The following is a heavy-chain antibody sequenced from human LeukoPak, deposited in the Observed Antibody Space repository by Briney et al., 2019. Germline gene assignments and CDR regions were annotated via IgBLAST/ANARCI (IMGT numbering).Heavy chain of an antibody. V-gene: IGHV1-69*01. Sequence: SVKVSCKASGGTFSSYAISWVRQAPGQGLEWMGGIIPIFGTANYAQKFQGRVTITADESTSTAYMELSSLRSEDTAVYYCARGDYDILTGYYFDYWGQGTLVTVSS. CDR2: IIPIFGTA. J-gene: IGHJ4*02. D-gene: IGHD3-9*01. CDR3: ARGDYDILTGYYFDY. CDR1: GGTFSSYA.